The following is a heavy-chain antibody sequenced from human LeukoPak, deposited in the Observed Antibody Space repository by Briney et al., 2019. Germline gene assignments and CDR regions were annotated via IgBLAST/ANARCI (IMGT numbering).Heavy chain of an antibody. Sequence: GGSLRLSCVASEFTFSAYGMSWVRQAPGTGLEWVSSISGSGSSIHYKESVRGRFTISRDNSGNSIYLQMNSLRAEDTAVYYCANSYYDFWSGPRPSYYYYGMDVWGQGTTVTVSS. D-gene: IGHD3-3*01. CDR2: ISGSGSSI. CDR3: ANSYYDFWSGPRPSYYYYGMDV. CDR1: EFTFSAYG. V-gene: IGHV3-21*01. J-gene: IGHJ6*02.